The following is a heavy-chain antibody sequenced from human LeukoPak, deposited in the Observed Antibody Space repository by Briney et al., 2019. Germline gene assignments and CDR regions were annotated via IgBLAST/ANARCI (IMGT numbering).Heavy chain of an antibody. D-gene: IGHD1-26*01. J-gene: IGHJ4*02. V-gene: IGHV3-30-3*01. CDR3: ARGETAADY. Sequence: PGGSLRLSCAASGFTFSTYTIHWVRQAPGKGLKWVAVISYDGSNKYYADSVRGRFTISRDNSKNTLYLQMNSLRAEDTAVYYCARGETAADYWGQGTLVTVSS. CDR2: ISYDGSNK. CDR1: GFTFSTYT.